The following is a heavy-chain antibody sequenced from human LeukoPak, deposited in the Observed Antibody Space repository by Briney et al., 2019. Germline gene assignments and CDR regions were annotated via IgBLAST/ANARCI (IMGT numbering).Heavy chain of an antibody. J-gene: IGHJ5*01. CDR1: GFTLSDYY. CDR3: ARDRGNSDPGDWFDS. D-gene: IGHD4-23*01. V-gene: IGHV3-11*01. Sequence: PGGSLRLSCAASGFTLSDYYMSWIRQAPGKGLEWVSYISGSGSTVYYAASVRGRFTISRDNAKNSLFLQMNSLRAEDTAVYYCARDRGNSDPGDWFDSWGQGTLVTVSS. CDR2: ISGSGSTV.